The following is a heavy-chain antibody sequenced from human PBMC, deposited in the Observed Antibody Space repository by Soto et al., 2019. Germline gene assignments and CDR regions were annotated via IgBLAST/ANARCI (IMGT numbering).Heavy chain of an antibody. J-gene: IGHJ4*02. Sequence: GGSLRLSCAASGFTFSDYYMSWIRQAPGKGLEWVSYISSSSSYTNYADSVKGRFTISRDNAKNSLYLQMNSLRAEDTAVYYCARVFGYCSGTSGWDVKYYFDYWGQGTLVRVSS. CDR1: GFTFSDYY. D-gene: IGHD2-2*01. CDR2: ISSSSSYT. CDR3: ARVFGYCSGTSGWDVKYYFDY. V-gene: IGHV3-11*06.